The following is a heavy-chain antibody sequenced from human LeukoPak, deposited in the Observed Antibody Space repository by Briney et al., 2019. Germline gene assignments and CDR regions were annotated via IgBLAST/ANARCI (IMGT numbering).Heavy chain of an antibody. Sequence: SVKVSCKSSGGTFSSYAISWARQAPGQGLEWMGGIIPIFGTANYAQKFQGRVTITADESTSTAYMELSSLRSEDTAVYYCAGLPGDWFDPWGQGTLVTVSS. CDR2: IIPIFGTA. D-gene: IGHD3-10*01. J-gene: IGHJ5*02. V-gene: IGHV1-69*13. CDR1: GGTFSSYA. CDR3: AGLPGDWFDP.